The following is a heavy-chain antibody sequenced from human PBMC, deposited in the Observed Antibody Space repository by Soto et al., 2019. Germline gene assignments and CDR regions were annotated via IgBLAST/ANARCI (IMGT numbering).Heavy chain of an antibody. CDR3: ARDHSGRVGFDY. V-gene: IGHV3-30*01. CDR2: ISYDGSNK. J-gene: IGHJ4*02. CDR1: GFTFSSYT. D-gene: IGHD1-26*01. Sequence: QVQLVESGGGVVQPGRSLRLSCAASGFTFSSYTMHWVRQAPGKGLKWVAVISYDGSNKHYADSVKGRFTISRDNSKNTLYLQMNSLRPEDTAVYYCARDHSGRVGFDYWGQGTRVTVSS.